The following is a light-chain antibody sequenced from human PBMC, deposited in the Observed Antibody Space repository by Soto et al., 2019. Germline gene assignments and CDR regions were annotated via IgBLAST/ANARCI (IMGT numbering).Light chain of an antibody. CDR1: SSTIGAGYD. CDR3: QSYDSSLSGFAV. Sequence: QSVLTQPPSVSGAPGQRVTISCTGSSSTIGAGYDVHWYQQVPGTAPKLLIYGNSNRPSGVPDRFSGSKSGTSASLAITGLQAEDEAGYYCQSYDSSLSGFAVFGGGTQLTVL. CDR2: GNS. J-gene: IGLJ7*01. V-gene: IGLV1-40*01.